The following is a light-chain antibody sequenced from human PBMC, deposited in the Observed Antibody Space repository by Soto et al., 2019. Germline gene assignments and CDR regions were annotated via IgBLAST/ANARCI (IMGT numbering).Light chain of an antibody. CDR3: QQYCSSPRT. CDR1: QSVSSSY. CDR2: GAS. Sequence: EIVLTQSPGTLSLSPGERATLSCRASQSVSSSYLAWYQQKPGQAPRLLIYGASSRATGIPGRFSGSGSGTDFTLTISGLEPEDFAVYYCQQYCSSPRTFGQGTKVEIK. V-gene: IGKV3-20*01. J-gene: IGKJ1*01.